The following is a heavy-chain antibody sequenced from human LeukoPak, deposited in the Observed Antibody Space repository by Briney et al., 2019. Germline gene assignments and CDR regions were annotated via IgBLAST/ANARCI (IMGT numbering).Heavy chain of an antibody. CDR2: IQYDGSNQ. D-gene: IGHD5-12*01. V-gene: IGHV3-30*02. CDR1: GITFSSYG. CDR3: AKDFSEGLPYSDY. Sequence: GGSLRLSCAASGITFSSYGMHWVRQAPGEGLQWVAYIQYDGSNQQYAASVKGRFTISRDNSKNPLYLQMNSVKAEDTAVYYCAKDFSEGLPYSDYWGQGTLVTVSS. J-gene: IGHJ4*02.